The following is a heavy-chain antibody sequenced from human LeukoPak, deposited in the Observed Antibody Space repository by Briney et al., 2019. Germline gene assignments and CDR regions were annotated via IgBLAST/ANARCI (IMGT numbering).Heavy chain of an antibody. CDR3: ATSSYGSGTLLDY. CDR2: IIPIFGTA. D-gene: IGHD3-10*01. CDR1: GYTFTNYA. J-gene: IGHJ4*02. V-gene: IGHV1-69*06. Sequence: SVKVSCKASGYTFTNYAMNWVRQAPGQGLEWMGGIIPIFGTANYAQKFQGRVTITADKSTSTAYMELSSLRSEDTAVYYCATSSYGSGTLLDYWGQGTLVTVSS.